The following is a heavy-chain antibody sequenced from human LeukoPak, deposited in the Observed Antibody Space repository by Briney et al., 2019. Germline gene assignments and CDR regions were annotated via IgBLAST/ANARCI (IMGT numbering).Heavy chain of an antibody. D-gene: IGHD6-19*01. J-gene: IGHJ4*02. CDR2: ISCDGSDK. CDR3: ARDYLSSGWFVASYDY. Sequence: GGSLRLSCAASGFLFSSYAMDWVRQSPGKGLEWVAVISCDGSDKYYGESVKGRFNTSRDNSKNTVYLEISSLRVEDTAVYYCARDYLSSGWFVASYDYWGRGTLVTVSS. V-gene: IGHV3-30*03. CDR1: GFLFSSYA.